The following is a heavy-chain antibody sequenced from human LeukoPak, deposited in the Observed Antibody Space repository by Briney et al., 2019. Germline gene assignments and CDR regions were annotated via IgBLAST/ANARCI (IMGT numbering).Heavy chain of an antibody. CDR3: AKSAKVCSSTSCYGDY. Sequence: GGSLRLSCAASGFTFSSYAMSCVRQAPGKGLEWVSAISGSGGSTYYPDSVEGRFTISRDNSKNTLYLQMNSLRAEDTAIYYCAKSAKVCSSTSCYGDYWGQGTLVTVSS. J-gene: IGHJ4*02. CDR1: GFTFSSYA. V-gene: IGHV3-23*01. D-gene: IGHD2-2*01. CDR2: ISGSGGST.